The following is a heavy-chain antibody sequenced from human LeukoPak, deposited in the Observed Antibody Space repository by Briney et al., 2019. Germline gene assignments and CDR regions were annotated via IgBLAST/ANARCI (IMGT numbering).Heavy chain of an antibody. D-gene: IGHD6-13*01. Sequence: SQTLSLTCTVSGGSISSGSYYWSWIRQPAGKGLEWIGRIYTSGSTNYNPSLKSRVTISVDKSKNQFSLKLSSVTAADTAVYYCARVDDSSSLGPHFDYWGQGTLVTVSS. CDR2: IYTSGST. J-gene: IGHJ4*02. CDR1: GGSISSGSYY. CDR3: ARVDDSSSLGPHFDY. V-gene: IGHV4-61*02.